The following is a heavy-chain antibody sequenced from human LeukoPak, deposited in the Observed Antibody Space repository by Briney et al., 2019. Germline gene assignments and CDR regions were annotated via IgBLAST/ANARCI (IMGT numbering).Heavy chain of an antibody. CDR2: ISSSSSYI. Sequence: GGSLRLSCAASGFTFSSYSMNWVRQAPGKGLEWVSSISSSSSYIYYADSVKGRFTISRDNAKNSLYLQMNSLRAEDTAVYYCARGIAAILTGLTDYWGQGTLVTVSS. D-gene: IGHD3-9*01. CDR1: GFTFSSYS. J-gene: IGHJ4*02. CDR3: ARGIAAILTGLTDY. V-gene: IGHV3-21*01.